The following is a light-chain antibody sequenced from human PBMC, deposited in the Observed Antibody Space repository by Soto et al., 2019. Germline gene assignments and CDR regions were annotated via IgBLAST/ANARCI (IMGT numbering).Light chain of an antibody. CDR3: SSYTSSSTV. CDR2: DVS. Sequence: QSALTQPASLSGSPGQSVTISFPGNNIDVGGYNYVSWYQQHPGKAPKLMIYDVSNRPSGVSNRFSGSKSGNTASLTISGLQAEDEADYYCSSYTSSSTVFGGGTKVTVL. CDR1: NIDVGGYNY. J-gene: IGLJ2*01. V-gene: IGLV2-14*01.